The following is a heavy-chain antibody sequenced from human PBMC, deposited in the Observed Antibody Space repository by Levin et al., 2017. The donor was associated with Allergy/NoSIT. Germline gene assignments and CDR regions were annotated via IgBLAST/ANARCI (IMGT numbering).Heavy chain of an antibody. V-gene: IGHV4-30-4*01. CDR2: IYYSGST. CDR3: ARDHITTWENRGVDY. CDR1: GGSISSGDYY. J-gene: IGHJ4*02. Sequence: LSETLSLTCTVSGGSISSGDYYWSWIRQPPGKGLEWIGYIYYSGSTYYNPSLKSRGTISVDTSKNQFSLKLSSVTAADTAVYYCARDHITTWENRGVDYWGQGTLVTVSS. D-gene: IGHD3-10*01.